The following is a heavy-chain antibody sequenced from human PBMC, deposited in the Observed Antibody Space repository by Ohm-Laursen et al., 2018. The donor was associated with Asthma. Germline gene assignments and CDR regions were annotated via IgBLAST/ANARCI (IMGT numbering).Heavy chain of an antibody. J-gene: IGHJ4*02. V-gene: IGHV3-7*05. Sequence: GSLRLSCAASGFTFSSYWMSWVRQAPGKGLEWVANIRQDGSEKYYVDSVKGRFTISRDNAKNSLYLQMNSLRAEDTAVYYCARDDGVVAGRGFDYWGQGTLVTVSS. CDR1: GFTFSSYW. CDR3: ARDDGVVAGRGFDY. CDR2: IRQDGSEK. D-gene: IGHD2-15*01.